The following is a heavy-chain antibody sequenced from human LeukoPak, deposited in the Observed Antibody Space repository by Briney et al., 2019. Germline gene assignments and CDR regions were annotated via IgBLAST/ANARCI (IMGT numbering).Heavy chain of an antibody. D-gene: IGHD5-24*01. Sequence: ASVTVSFKASGHTFTSYDINWVRQAPGQGLEWMGWMNPNSGNTGYAQKFQGRVTMTRNTSISTAYMELSSLRSEDTAVYYCARGVWEEMATTNFDYWGQGTLVTVSS. CDR3: ARGVWEEMATTNFDY. J-gene: IGHJ4*02. CDR1: GHTFTSYD. CDR2: MNPNSGNT. V-gene: IGHV1-8*01.